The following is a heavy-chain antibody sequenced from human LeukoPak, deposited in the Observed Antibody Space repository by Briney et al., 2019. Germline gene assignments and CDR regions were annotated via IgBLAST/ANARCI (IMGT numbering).Heavy chain of an antibody. Sequence: GGSLRLSCAASGFTFSRYWMHWVRQAPGKGLVWVSRINSDGSDISYADSVKGRFTISRDNAKNSLYLQLNSLRAEDTAVYYCARVGGYYYDGSGYYHGYWGQGTLVTVSS. J-gene: IGHJ4*02. V-gene: IGHV3-74*01. CDR2: INSDGSDI. CDR1: GFTFSRYW. CDR3: ARVGGYYYDGSGYYHGY. D-gene: IGHD3-22*01.